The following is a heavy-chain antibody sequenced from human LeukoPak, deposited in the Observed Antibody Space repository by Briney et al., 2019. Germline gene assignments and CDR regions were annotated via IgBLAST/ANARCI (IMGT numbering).Heavy chain of an antibody. CDR1: GFTVSSNY. Sequence: GSLRLSCAASGFTVSSNYMSWVRQAPGKGLEWIGEINHSGSTNYNPSLKSRVTISVDTSKNQFSLKLSSVTAADTAVYYCARGRSYSIAVATDKKFDPWGQGTLVTVSS. D-gene: IGHD6-19*01. V-gene: IGHV4-34*01. CDR3: ARGRSYSIAVATDKKFDP. CDR2: INHSGST. J-gene: IGHJ5*02.